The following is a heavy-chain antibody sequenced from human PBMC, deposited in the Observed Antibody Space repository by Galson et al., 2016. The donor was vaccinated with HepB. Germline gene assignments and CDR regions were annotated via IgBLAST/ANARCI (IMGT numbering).Heavy chain of an antibody. D-gene: IGHD6-13*01. J-gene: IGHJ5*02. V-gene: IGHV4-39*01. CDR2: LCYTGSA. Sequence: SETLSLTCTVSGGSISSSGYCWGWIRQPPGKGLEWIGSLCYTGSAYYTPSLKSRVTISVDTSKDKFSLKLNSVTAADTAVFYCARLLGGSSWMGNWFDPWGQGTLVTVSS. CDR1: GGSISSSGYC. CDR3: ARLLGGSSWMGNWFDP.